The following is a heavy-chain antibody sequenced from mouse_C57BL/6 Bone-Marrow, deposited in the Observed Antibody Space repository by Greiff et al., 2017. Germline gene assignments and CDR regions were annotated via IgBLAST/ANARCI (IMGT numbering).Heavy chain of an antibody. D-gene: IGHD2-4*01. J-gene: IGHJ2*01. CDR1: GYTFTSYW. CDR3: ARNEYDEGY. V-gene: IGHV1-61*01. Sequence: QVQLQQPGAELVRPGSSVKLSCKASGYTFTSYWMDWVKQRPGQGLEWIGNIYPSDSETHYNQKFKNKATLTVDKSSSTAYMQLSSLTSEDSAVYCCARNEYDEGYWGRGTTITVSS. CDR2: IYPSDSET.